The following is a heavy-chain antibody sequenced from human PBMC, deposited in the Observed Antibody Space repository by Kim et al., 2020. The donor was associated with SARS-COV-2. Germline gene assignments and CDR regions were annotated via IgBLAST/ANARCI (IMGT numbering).Heavy chain of an antibody. V-gene: IGHV3-33*01. J-gene: IGHJ4*02. CDR2: IWYDGSNK. CDR1: GFTFSSYG. Sequence: GGSLRLSCVASGFTFSSYGMHWVRQAPGKGLEWVAVIWYDGSNKYYADSVMGRFTISRDNSKNTLYLQMNSLRAEDTAVYYCARGDYYDSSGYYLPFDYWGQGTLVTVSS. CDR3: ARGDYYDSSGYYLPFDY. D-gene: IGHD3-22*01.